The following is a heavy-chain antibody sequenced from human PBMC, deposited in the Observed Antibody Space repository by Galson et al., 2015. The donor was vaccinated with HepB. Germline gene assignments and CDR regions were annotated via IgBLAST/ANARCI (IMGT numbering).Heavy chain of an antibody. Sequence: QYGAEVKKPGESLKISCMGTGSSFTTYWIGWMRQMHGKGLEWMGIIYPGDSDNRYSPSFQGQVTISADKSISTAYLQWNSLKASDTAMYYCARGYYDILTGYEWGVFDYWGQGTLVTVSS. V-gene: IGHV5-51*01. D-gene: IGHD3-9*01. CDR3: ARGYYDILTGYEWGVFDY. J-gene: IGHJ4*02. CDR1: GSSFTTYW. CDR2: IYPGDSDN.